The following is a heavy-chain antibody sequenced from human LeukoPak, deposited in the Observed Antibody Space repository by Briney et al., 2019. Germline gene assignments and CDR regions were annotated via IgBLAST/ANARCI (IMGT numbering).Heavy chain of an antibody. D-gene: IGHD2-15*01. Sequence: PGGSLRLSCTACGFTVSSNYMSWVRQAPGKGLERVSLIYSGGRTYHADSVKGRFTISRDNSKNTLYLQMNSLRAEDSAVYYCASKLGSYCSGSNCHNYYYYMDVWGKGTTVTVSS. J-gene: IGHJ6*03. CDR1: GFTVSSNY. CDR3: ASKLGSYCSGSNCHNYYYYMDV. V-gene: IGHV3-53*01. CDR2: IYSGGRT.